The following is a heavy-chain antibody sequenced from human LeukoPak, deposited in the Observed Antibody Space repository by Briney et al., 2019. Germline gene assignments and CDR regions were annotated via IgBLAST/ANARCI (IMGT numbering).Heavy chain of an antibody. D-gene: IGHD3-9*01. Sequence: PWGSLTLSCAASGGTVSSNYMSWVRQPPGKGLEWVSDIYYGSSTYYEDSVKNRFTISIDTSKNTLYLKMNILRAEDTAVYYCARLRYFDGGYFDYWGQGTVVMVS. CDR1: GGTVSSNY. V-gene: IGHV3-66*01. CDR3: ARLRYFDGGYFDY. CDR2: IYYGSST. J-gene: IGHJ4*02.